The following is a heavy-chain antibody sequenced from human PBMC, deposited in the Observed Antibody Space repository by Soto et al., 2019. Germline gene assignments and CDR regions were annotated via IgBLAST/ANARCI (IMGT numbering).Heavy chain of an antibody. V-gene: IGHV3-7*01. D-gene: IGHD2-2*01. J-gene: IGHJ6*02. CDR3: ARALRYCISTSCSSSYYYGMDV. CDR2: IKQDGSEK. Sequence: PGGSLRLSCAASGFXFSSYWMSWVRQAPGKGLEWVANIKQDGSEKYYVDSVKGRFTISRDNAKNSLYLQMNSLRAEDTAVYYCARALRYCISTSCSSSYYYGMDVWGQGTTVTVSS. CDR1: GFXFSSYW.